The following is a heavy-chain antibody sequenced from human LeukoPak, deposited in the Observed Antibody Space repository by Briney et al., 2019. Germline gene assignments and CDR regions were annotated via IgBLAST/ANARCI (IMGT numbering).Heavy chain of an antibody. J-gene: IGHJ5*01. CDR3: ARGRGCET. CDR2: IKQDVSEK. CDR1: GFTFSSFW. D-gene: IGHD3-10*01. V-gene: IGHV3-7*05. Sequence: PGGSLRLSCAASGFTFSSFWMTWVRQAPGKGLEWVANIKQDVSEKYYGDSVKGRFTISRDNAKNSLDLQMDGLRAEDTAVYYCARGRGCETWGHGTLVTVSS.